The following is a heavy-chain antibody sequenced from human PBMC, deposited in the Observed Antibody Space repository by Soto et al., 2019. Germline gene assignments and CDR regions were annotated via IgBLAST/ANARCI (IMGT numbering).Heavy chain of an antibody. CDR1: GFTFSDYG. V-gene: IGHV3-33*01. J-gene: IGHJ5*02. Sequence: VQLVESGGGVVQPGRSLRLSCAASGFTFSDYGMHWVRQAPGKGLEWVAVIWYDGSNKYYADSVKGRFTISRDNSKNTLLLQMNSLTAEDTAVYYCARSGGPSYCSNGVCYHSWFDPWGQGTLVTVSS. CDR3: ARSGGPSYCSNGVCYHSWFDP. D-gene: IGHD2-8*01. CDR2: IWYDGSNK.